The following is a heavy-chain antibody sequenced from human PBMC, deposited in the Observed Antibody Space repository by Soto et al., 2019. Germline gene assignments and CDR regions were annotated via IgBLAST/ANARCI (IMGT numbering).Heavy chain of an antibody. V-gene: IGHV3-30-3*01. Sequence: RGAPGLSCAASGFTFSSYAMHWVRQAPGKGLEWVAVISYDGSNKYYADSVKGRFTISRDNSKNTLYLQMNSLRAEDTAVYYCARVLKTYRYIAAAGVHDYWGHATLCTFSS. CDR3: ARVLKTYRYIAAAGVHDY. CDR1: GFTFSSYA. D-gene: IGHD6-13*01. J-gene: IGHJ4*01. CDR2: ISYDGSNK.